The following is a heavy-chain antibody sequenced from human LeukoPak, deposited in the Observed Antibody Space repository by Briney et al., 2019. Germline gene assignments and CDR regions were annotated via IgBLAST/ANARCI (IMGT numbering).Heavy chain of an antibody. J-gene: IGHJ4*02. CDR3: AREVRSSRYCSGGSCYFDY. D-gene: IGHD2-15*01. V-gene: IGHV1-2*02. CDR2: INPNSGGT. Sequence: ASVKVSCKASGYTFTGYYMHWVRQAPGQGLEWMGWINPNSGGTNYAQKFQGRVTMTRDTSISTAYMELSRLRSDYTAAYYCAREVRSSRYCSGGSCYFDYWGQGTLVTVSS. CDR1: GYTFTGYY.